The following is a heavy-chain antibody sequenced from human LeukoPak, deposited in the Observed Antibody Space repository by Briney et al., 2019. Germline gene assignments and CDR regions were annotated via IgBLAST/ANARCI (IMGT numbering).Heavy chain of an antibody. V-gene: IGHV3-74*01. Sequence: GGSLRLSCAASGFTFSTYWMHWVRQAPGKGLVWVSRIKSDESTNYADSVKGRFTISRDNAKNTLSLQMNSLRPEDTGVYYCARAPSEIGGYYPEYFRHWGQGTLVTVSS. D-gene: IGHD3-22*01. CDR3: ARAPSEIGGYYPEYFRH. J-gene: IGHJ1*01. CDR2: IKSDEST. CDR1: GFTFSTYW.